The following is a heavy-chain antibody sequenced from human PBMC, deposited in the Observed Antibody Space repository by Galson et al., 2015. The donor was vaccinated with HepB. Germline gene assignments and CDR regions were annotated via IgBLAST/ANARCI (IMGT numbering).Heavy chain of an antibody. CDR2: IIPIFGTA. CDR1: GGTFSSYA. V-gene: IGHV1-69*13. J-gene: IGHJ6*02. CDR3: ARARIRSGSYYNVNYYYYGMDV. Sequence: SVKVSCKASGGTFSSYAINWVRQAPGQGLEWMGGIIPIFGTANYAQKFQGRVTITADESTSTAYMELSSLRSEDTAVYYCARARIRSGSYYNVNYYYYGMDVWGQGTTVTVSS. D-gene: IGHD3-10*01.